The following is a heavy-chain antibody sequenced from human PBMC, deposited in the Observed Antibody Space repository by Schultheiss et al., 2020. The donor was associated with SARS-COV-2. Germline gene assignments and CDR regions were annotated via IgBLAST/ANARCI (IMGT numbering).Heavy chain of an antibody. CDR2: INSDGSST. CDR3: ARRSIAARQLYYYGMDV. J-gene: IGHJ6*02. V-gene: IGHV3-74*01. CDR1: GFTFSSYW. Sequence: GGSLRLSCAASGFTFSSYWMHWVRQAPGKGLVWVSRINSDGSSTSYADSVKGRFTISRDNAKNTLYLQMNSLRAEDTAVYYCARRSIAARQLYYYGMDVWGQGTTVTVSS. D-gene: IGHD6-6*01.